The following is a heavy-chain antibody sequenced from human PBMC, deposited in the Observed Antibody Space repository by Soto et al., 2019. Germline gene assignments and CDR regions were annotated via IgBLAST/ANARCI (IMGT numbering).Heavy chain of an antibody. J-gene: IGHJ3*02. D-gene: IGHD6-6*01. V-gene: IGHV1-18*01. Sequence: RASVKVSCKASGYTFTSYGISWVRQAPGQGLEWMGWISAYNGNTNYAQKPQGRVTMTTDTSTSTAYMELRSLRSDDTAVYYCARDRGIAARSGSDIWGQGTMVTVSS. CDR1: GYTFTSYG. CDR3: ARDRGIAARSGSDI. CDR2: ISAYNGNT.